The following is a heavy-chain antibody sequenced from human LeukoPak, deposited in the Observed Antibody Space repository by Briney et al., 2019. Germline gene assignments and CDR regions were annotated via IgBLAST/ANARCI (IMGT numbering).Heavy chain of an antibody. CDR3: ARVYDYGDYWRGYYFDY. D-gene: IGHD4-17*01. V-gene: IGHV3-74*01. J-gene: IGHJ4*02. CDR1: GFTFSSYW. Sequence: GGSLRLSCAASGFTFSSYWMHWVRQAPGKGLVWVSRINSDGSSTSYADSVKGRFTISRDNAKNTLYLQMNSLRAEDTAVYYCARVYDYGDYWRGYYFDYWGQGTLVTVSS. CDR2: INSDGSST.